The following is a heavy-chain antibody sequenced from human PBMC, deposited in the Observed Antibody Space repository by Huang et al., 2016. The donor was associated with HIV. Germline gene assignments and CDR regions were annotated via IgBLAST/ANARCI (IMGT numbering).Heavy chain of an antibody. CDR3: ARSSGELGAPHN. Sequence: QVQLVESGGGLVKPGGSLRLSCAASGFTFSDYYLSWIRQAPGKRLEGVSYMSSSGSDIFYTDSLKGRFTISRDNAKNSLYLQMNSLRAGDTAVYYCARSSGELGAPHNWGQGTLVTVSS. CDR1: GFTFSDYY. V-gene: IGHV3-11*01. J-gene: IGHJ4*02. D-gene: IGHD1-26*01. CDR2: MSSSGSDI.